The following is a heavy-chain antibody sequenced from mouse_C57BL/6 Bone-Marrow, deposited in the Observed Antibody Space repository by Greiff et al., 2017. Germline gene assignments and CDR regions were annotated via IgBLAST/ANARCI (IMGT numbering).Heavy chain of an antibody. CDR3: WRSQSTAY. V-gene: IGHV8-2*01. CDR2: WNNDNT. Sequence: QVTLKVSGPGILRPSQTLSLACTFSGISLRTSGMGLSWLRKPSGKALEWLASIWNNDNTYNPSFKSRRTILKETSNYQVFLKLTSMHTADSATDYGAWRSQSTAYWGQGTTRTVSS. D-gene: IGHD2-1*01. CDR1: ISLRTSGMGL. J-gene: IGHJ2*01.